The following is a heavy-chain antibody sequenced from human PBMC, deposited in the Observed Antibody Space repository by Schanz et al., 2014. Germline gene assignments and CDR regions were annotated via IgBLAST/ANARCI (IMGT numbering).Heavy chain of an antibody. Sequence: QVQLVQSGGEMKKPGASVKVSCKASGYTFTDYGLSWVRQAPGQGLEWMGRIVPIAGITNYAQRFQDRVRITADKSTSTAYMELSSLRSEDTAVYYCAREVGLYDRGWFDPWGQGTLVTVSS. D-gene: IGHD3-22*01. CDR3: AREVGLYDRGWFDP. CDR2: IVPIAGIT. V-gene: IGHV1-69*04. CDR1: GYTFTDYG. J-gene: IGHJ5*02.